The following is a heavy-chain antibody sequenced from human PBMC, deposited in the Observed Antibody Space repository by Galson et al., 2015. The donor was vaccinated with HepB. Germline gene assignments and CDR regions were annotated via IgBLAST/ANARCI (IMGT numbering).Heavy chain of an antibody. CDR2: IYSGGST. Sequence: SLRLSCAASGFTVSSNYMSWVRQAPGKGLEWVSVIYSGGSTYYADSVKGRFTISRDNSKNTLYLQMNSLRAEDTAVYYCARPQTRTQSRGMDVWGQGTTVTVSS. V-gene: IGHV3-66*04. CDR1: GFTVSSNY. D-gene: IGHD1-7*01. CDR3: ARPQTRTQSRGMDV. J-gene: IGHJ6*02.